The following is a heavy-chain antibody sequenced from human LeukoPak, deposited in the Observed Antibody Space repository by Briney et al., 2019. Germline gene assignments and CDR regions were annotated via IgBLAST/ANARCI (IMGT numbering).Heavy chain of an antibody. V-gene: IGHV4-34*01. CDR1: GGSFSGYY. Sequence: PSETLSLTCAVYGGSFSGYYWSWIRQPPGKGLEWIGEINHSGSTNYNPSLKSRVTISLDTSKNQFSLKLSSVTAADTAVYYCASLSFEGYCSSTSCYEGDYWGQGTLVTVSS. D-gene: IGHD2-2*01. J-gene: IGHJ4*02. CDR3: ASLSFEGYCSSTSCYEGDY. CDR2: INHSGST.